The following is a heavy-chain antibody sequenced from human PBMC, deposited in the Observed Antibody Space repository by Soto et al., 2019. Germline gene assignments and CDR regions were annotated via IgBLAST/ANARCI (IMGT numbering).Heavy chain of an antibody. CDR1: GDSISSGDYC. J-gene: IGHJ4*02. CDR3: ARARRLYYYDSSGYHSDF. V-gene: IGHV4-30-4*01. D-gene: IGHD3-22*01. Sequence: SETLSLTCSVSGDSISSGDYCWRWIRQPPGKGLEWIGYTCYSGGTHYNPSLKSRVTISLDTSKNQFSLNLNSVTAADTALYYCARARRLYYYDSSGYHSDFWGQGTRVTVSS. CDR2: TCYSGGT.